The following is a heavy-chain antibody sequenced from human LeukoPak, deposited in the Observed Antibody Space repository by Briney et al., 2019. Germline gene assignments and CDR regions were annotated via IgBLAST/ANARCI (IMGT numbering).Heavy chain of an antibody. J-gene: IGHJ5*01. CDR2: ISGSGGST. Sequence: GGSLRLSCAASGFTFSSYAMSWVRQAPGKGLEWVSAISGSGGSTYYADSVKGRFTISRDNSKNTLYLQMNSLRAEDTAVYYCAKDMYSSSWYPLDSWGQGTLVTVPS. CDR3: AKDMYSSSWYPLDS. V-gene: IGHV3-23*01. D-gene: IGHD6-13*01. CDR1: GFTFSSYA.